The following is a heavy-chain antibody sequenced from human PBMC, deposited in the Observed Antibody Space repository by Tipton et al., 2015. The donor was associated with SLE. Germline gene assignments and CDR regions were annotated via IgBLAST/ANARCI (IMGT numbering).Heavy chain of an antibody. J-gene: IGHJ1*01. CDR2: ISAYNGNT. CDR3: ASQGYCSSTSCPIGYFQH. CDR1: GYTFTSYG. D-gene: IGHD2-2*01. V-gene: IGHV1-18*01. Sequence: QSGAEVKKPGASVKVSCKASGYTFTSYGISWVRQATGQGLEWMGWISAYNGNTNYAQKLQGRVTMTTDTSTSTAYMVLRSLRSDDTAVYSCASQGYCSSTSCPIGYFQHWGQGTLVTVSS.